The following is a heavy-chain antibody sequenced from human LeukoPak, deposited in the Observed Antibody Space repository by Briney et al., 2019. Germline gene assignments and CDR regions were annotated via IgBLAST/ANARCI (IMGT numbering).Heavy chain of an antibody. CDR1: GFTFSSYA. D-gene: IGHD2-2*01. CDR3: AKGRLRKYQLPFHLYYMDV. J-gene: IGHJ6*03. V-gene: IGHV3-23*01. CDR2: ISGSGGST. Sequence: GGSLRLSCAASGFTFSSYAMSWVRQAPGKGLEWVSAISGSGGSTYYADSVKGRFTISRDNSKNTLYLQMNSLRAEDTAVYYCAKGRLRKYQLPFHLYYMDVWGKGTTVTVSS.